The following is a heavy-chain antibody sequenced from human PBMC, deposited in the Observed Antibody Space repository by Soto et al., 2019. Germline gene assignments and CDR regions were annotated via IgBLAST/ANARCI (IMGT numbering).Heavy chain of an antibody. V-gene: IGHV1-69*01. CDR2: IIPIFGTA. J-gene: IGHJ4*02. CDR1: GGTFSSYA. D-gene: IGHD3-22*01. CDR3: AIALYCYDSSGYTPGGLDY. Sequence: QVQLVQSGAEVKKPGSSVKVSCKASGGTFSSYAISWVRQAPGQGLEWMGGIIPIFGTANYAQKFQGRVTITADEATSTAYMELSSLRSEDTAVYYCAIALYCYDSSGYTPGGLDYWGQGTLVTVSS.